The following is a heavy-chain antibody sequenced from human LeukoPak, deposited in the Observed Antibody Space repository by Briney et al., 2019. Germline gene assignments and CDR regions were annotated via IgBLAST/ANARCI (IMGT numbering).Heavy chain of an antibody. Sequence: GASVKVSCKVSGFTLTNLPIHWVRQAPGKGLEWMGGFNPEARKKIYAHQFQGRLTMTEDTSADTAYMELSSLRSEDTAVYYCATVITEILILIDPVDIWGRGTMVSVSS. CDR1: GFTLTNLP. V-gene: IGHV1-24*01. CDR2: FNPEARKK. D-gene: IGHD1-20*01. CDR3: ATVITEILILIDPVDI. J-gene: IGHJ3*02.